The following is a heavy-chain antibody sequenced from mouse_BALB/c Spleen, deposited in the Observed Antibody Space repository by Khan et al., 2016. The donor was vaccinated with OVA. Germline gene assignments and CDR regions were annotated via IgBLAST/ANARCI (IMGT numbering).Heavy chain of an antibody. D-gene: IGHD2-13*01. CDR2: INPSYGHT. Sequence: QIQLVQSGAELARPGASVKMSCKASGYTFTSYTIHWIKERPGQGLEWIGYINPSYGHTNYNQKFKDKATLTTDKSSTTAYMQLTSLTSDDSGVYDGERDRDYRASGGWFAYWGQGTLVTVSA. CDR3: ERDRDYRASGGWFAY. CDR1: GYTFTSYT. V-gene: IGHV1-4*01. J-gene: IGHJ3*01.